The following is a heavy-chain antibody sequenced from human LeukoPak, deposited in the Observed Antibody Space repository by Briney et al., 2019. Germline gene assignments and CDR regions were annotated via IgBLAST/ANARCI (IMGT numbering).Heavy chain of an antibody. Sequence: GGSLRLSCAASGFTFSSYSMNWVRQAPGKGLEWVSYISSSSTIHYADSVKGRFTISRDNAKNSLYLQMDSLRAEDTAVYYCARDASLLGVGASDYWGQGTLVTVSS. J-gene: IGHJ4*02. D-gene: IGHD1-26*01. V-gene: IGHV3-48*04. CDR2: ISSSSTI. CDR1: GFTFSSYS. CDR3: ARDASLLGVGASDY.